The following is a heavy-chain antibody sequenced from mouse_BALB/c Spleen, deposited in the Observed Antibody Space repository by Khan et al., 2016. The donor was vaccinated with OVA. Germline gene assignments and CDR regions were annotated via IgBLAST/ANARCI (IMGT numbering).Heavy chain of an antibody. CDR3: ARGGGTAPFAY. D-gene: IGHD1-2*01. CDR1: GFTFSDYG. CDR2: ISDLAYTF. J-gene: IGHJ3*01. Sequence: EVELVESGGGLVQPGGSRKLSCAASGFTFSDYGMAWVRQAPGKGPEWVAFISDLAYTFYYADTVTGRFTLSREIAKTPLLLAMSIPRSGDTAMYYCARGGGTAPFAYWGQGTLVTVSA. V-gene: IGHV5-15*02.